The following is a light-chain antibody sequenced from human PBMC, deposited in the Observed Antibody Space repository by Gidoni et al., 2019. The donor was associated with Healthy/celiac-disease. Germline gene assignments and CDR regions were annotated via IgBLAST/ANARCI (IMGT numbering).Light chain of an antibody. J-gene: IGKJ3*01. CDR1: QSVSSN. CDR3: QEYNNWGIT. CDR2: GAS. V-gene: IGKV3-15*01. Sequence: EIVMTHSPATLAVSPGERATLSCRASQSVSSNLAWYQQKPGQAPSLLNDGASTRATGIPARCSGSGSGKEFTITSSRQQYEDFAVYCCQEYNNWGITFGPGTKVDIK.